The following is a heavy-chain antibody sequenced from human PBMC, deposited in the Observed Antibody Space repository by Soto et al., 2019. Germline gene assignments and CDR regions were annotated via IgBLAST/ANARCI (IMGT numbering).Heavy chain of an antibody. CDR2: ISYDGSNK. D-gene: IGHD3-16*02. V-gene: IGHV3-30*18. CDR1: GFTFSSYG. Sequence: GGSLRLSCAASGFTFSSYGMHWVRQAPGKGLEWVAVISYDGSNKYYADSVKGRFTISRDNSKNTLYLQMNSLRAEDTAVYYGAKSPPDDYVWGSYRRIPEYYHYYGMDVWGQGTTVTVSS. CDR3: AKSPPDDYVWGSYRRIPEYYHYYGMDV. J-gene: IGHJ6*02.